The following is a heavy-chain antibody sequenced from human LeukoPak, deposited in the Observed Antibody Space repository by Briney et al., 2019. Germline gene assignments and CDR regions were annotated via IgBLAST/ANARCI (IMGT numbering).Heavy chain of an antibody. D-gene: IGHD3-22*01. CDR2: ISYDGSNK. J-gene: IGHJ4*02. CDR1: GFTFSSYG. V-gene: IGHV3-30*18. CDR3: AKDMGSGAYYYDSSGYYPPSN. Sequence: GGSLRLSCAASGFTFSSYGMHWVRQAPGKGLEWVAVISYDGSNKYYADSVKGRFTISRDNSKNTLYLQMNSLRAEDTAVYYCAKDMGSGAYYYDSSGYYPPSNWGQGTLVTVSS.